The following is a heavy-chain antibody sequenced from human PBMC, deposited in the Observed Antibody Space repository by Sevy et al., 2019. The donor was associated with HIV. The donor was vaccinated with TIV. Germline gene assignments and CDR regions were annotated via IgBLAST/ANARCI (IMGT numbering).Heavy chain of an antibody. Sequence: GGSLRLSCAASGFSVNSNYMTWVRQAPGKGLDWVSIIYSDGSTKYADAMKGRFSISRDNSKKTMYLQMNSLRVEDTAVYYCARGGTIFGLVRHYFDYWGQGTLVTVSS. J-gene: IGHJ4*02. D-gene: IGHD3-3*01. CDR1: GFSVNSNY. V-gene: IGHV3-66*01. CDR3: ARGGTIFGLVRHYFDY. CDR2: IYSDGST.